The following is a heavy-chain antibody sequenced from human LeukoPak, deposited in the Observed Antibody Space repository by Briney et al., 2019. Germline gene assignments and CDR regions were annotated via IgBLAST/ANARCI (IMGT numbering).Heavy chain of an antibody. D-gene: IGHD3-22*01. CDR1: GGSFSGYY. Sequence: SETLSLTCAVYGGSFSGYYWSWIRQPPGKGLEWIGEINHSGSTNYNPSLKSRVTISVDTSKNQFSLKLSSVTAADTAVYYCARRGPYYYDSSGYYFYFQHWGQGTLVTVSS. V-gene: IGHV4-34*01. CDR3: ARRGPYYYDSSGYYFYFQH. CDR2: INHSGST. J-gene: IGHJ1*01.